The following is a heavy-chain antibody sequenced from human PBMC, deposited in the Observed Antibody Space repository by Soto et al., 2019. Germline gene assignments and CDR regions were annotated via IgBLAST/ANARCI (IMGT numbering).Heavy chain of an antibody. CDR3: VRGGGCSGGSCNFDY. CDR2: ISSSSSTI. J-gene: IGHJ4*02. CDR1: GFTFSSYS. D-gene: IGHD2-15*01. V-gene: IGHV3-48*01. Sequence: EVQLVESGGGLVQPGGSLRLSCAASGFTFSSYSMNWVRQAPGKGLEWVSYISSSSSTIYYADSVKGRFTISRDNATTYLYLQMNSLRAADTAVYYCVRGGGCSGGSCNFDYWGQGTLVTVSS.